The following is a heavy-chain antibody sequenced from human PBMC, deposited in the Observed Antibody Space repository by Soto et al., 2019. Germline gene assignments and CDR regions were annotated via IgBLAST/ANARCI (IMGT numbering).Heavy chain of an antibody. D-gene: IGHD6-19*01. CDR2: IWYDGSNK. CDR3: ARQRIAVAGPFDY. Sequence: QVQLVESGGGVVQPGRSLRLSCAASGFTFSSYGMHWVRQAPGKGLEWVAVIWYDGSNKYYADSVKGRFTISRDNSKNTLYLQMHGLRAEDTAVYYCARQRIAVAGPFDYWGQGTLVTVSS. J-gene: IGHJ4*02. CDR1: GFTFSSYG. V-gene: IGHV3-33*01.